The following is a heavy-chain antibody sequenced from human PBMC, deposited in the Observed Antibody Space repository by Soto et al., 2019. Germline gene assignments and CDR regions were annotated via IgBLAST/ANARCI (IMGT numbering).Heavy chain of an antibody. D-gene: IGHD3-16*01. CDR3: ARDWGAPGRGSAFGYYYHFGMDV. CDR1: GFTFSTYW. J-gene: IGHJ6*02. Sequence: EVQLVESGGGLVQPGGSLRLSCAASGFTFSTYWMNWVRQAPGKGLAWVANIKEDGSEEYYVDSVKGRFTISRDNAKNSLYLDMNRLRGEDTAVYYCARDWGAPGRGSAFGYYYHFGMDVWGQGTTVTVPS. CDR2: IKEDGSEE. V-gene: IGHV3-7*05.